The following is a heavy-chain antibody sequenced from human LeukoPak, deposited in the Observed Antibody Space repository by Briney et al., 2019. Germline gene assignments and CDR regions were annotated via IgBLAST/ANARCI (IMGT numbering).Heavy chain of an antibody. V-gene: IGHV3-7*01. J-gene: IGHJ4*02. CDR3: AGGQDVYRY. D-gene: IGHD5-24*01. Sequence: GGSLRLSCAASGFTFSGYWMTWVRQAPGKGLEWVANIKQDGSEKYYVDSVKGRFTISRDNAKNSLYLQMNSLRAEDTAVYYCAGGQDVYRYWGQGTLVTVSS. CDR1: GFTFSGYW. CDR2: IKQDGSEK.